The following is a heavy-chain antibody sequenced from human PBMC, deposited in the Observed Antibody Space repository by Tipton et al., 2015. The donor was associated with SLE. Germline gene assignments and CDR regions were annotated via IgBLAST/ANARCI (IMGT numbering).Heavy chain of an antibody. CDR1: GFTFSSYG. CDR3: TRDLIPNYYDSSGHYSGY. J-gene: IGHJ4*02. Sequence: GSLRLSCTASGFTFSSYGMNWVRQAPGKGLAWVSSISSRMTHMYYADSVKGRFTISRDNAKNSLHLEMNSLGAEDTAVYYCTRDLIPNYYDSSGHYSGYWGQGTLVAVSS. CDR2: ISSRMTHM. V-gene: IGHV3-21*06. D-gene: IGHD3-22*01.